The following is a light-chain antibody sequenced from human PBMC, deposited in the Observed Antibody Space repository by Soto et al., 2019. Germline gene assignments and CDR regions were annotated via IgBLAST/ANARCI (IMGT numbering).Light chain of an antibody. V-gene: IGLV2-23*01. CDR3: CSYAGSRIVV. J-gene: IGLJ2*01. CDR2: GAT. Sequence: QSALTQPASVSGSPGQSITMSCTGTSSDVGSYNLVSWYQQHPGKAPKLMIYGATERPSGVSNRFSGSKSGNTASLTISGLQAEDEADYYCCSYAGSRIVVFGGGTKLTVL. CDR1: SSDVGSYNL.